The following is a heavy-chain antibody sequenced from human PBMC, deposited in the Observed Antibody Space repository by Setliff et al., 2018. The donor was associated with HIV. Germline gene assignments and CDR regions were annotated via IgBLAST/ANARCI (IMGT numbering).Heavy chain of an antibody. J-gene: IGHJ4*01. Sequence: PSETLSLTCAVYGGSFSGHFWTWIRQPPGKGLEWIGNINPNGDTNYNYISSMKGRLTLSLDTSKNQFSLTLRSVTAAGTAVYYCASLLVFPAGGLFDFWGHGNLVTVSS. CDR3: ASLLVFPAGGLFDF. D-gene: IGHD1-26*01. CDR1: GGSFSGHF. CDR2: INPNGDT. V-gene: IGHV4-34*01.